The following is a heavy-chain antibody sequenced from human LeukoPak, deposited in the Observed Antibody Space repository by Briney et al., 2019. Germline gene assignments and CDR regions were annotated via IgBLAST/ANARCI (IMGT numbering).Heavy chain of an antibody. Sequence: ASVKVPSKASGYTFTSYDINWVRQATGQGLEWLGYINPNSGNIGYAQKFQGRVTMTSDTSIDTAYMELSSLRSEDTAVYYCATELRWKEYWGQGTLVTVSS. V-gene: IGHV1-8*01. CDR1: GYTFTSYD. J-gene: IGHJ4*02. D-gene: IGHD4-23*01. CDR3: ATELRWKEY. CDR2: INPNSGNI.